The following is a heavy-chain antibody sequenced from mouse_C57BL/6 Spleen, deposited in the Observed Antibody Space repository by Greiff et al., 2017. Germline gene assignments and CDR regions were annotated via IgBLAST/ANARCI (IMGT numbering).Heavy chain of an antibody. CDR3: ARGGTLDY. V-gene: IGHV14-2*01. D-gene: IGHD2-14*01. CDR2: IDPEDGET. J-gene: IGHJ2*01. CDR1: GFNIKDYY. Sequence: VQLQQSGAELVKPGASVKLSCTASGFNIKDYYMHWVKQRTEQGLEWIGRIDPEDGETKYAPNFQGKATITADTSSNTAYLQLSSLTSEDTAVYYCARGGTLDYWGQGTTLTVSS.